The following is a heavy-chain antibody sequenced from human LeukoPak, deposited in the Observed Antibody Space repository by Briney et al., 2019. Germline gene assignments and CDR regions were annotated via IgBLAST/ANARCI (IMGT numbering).Heavy chain of an antibody. V-gene: IGHV1-2*02. Sequence: GASVKVSCKASGYTFNGYYMHWVRQAPGQGLEWMGWINPNSGGKNYAQKFQGRVTMTRDTSISTAYMELSRLRSDDTAVYYCARWDTGYSSGYHWGQGTLVTVSS. CDR1: GYTFNGYY. CDR3: ARWDTGYSSGYH. D-gene: IGHD6-19*01. CDR2: INPNSGGK. J-gene: IGHJ4*02.